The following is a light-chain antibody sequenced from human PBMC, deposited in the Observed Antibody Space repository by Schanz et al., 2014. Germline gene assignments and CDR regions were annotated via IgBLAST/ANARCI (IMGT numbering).Light chain of an antibody. CDR1: SSDVGGHNY. V-gene: IGLV2-11*01. J-gene: IGLJ3*02. Sequence: QSALTQPRSVSGSPGQSVTISCAGTSSDVGGHNYVSWYQQHPGKAPKLIIYDVSVRPSGVPDRFSGSKSVNTASLTISGLQAEHEADYYCSSYTSSPSWVFGGGTKLTVL. CDR2: DVS. CDR3: SSYTSSPSWV.